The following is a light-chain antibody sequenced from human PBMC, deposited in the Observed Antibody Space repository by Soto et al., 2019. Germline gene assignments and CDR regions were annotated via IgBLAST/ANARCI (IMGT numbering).Light chain of an antibody. CDR3: QSYDTSLSVWV. CDR1: SSNIGAGHD. Sequence: QSVLTQPPSVSGAPGQRITISCTGSSSNIGAGHDVHWYQQRPGTAPKLLIYGNTNRPSGVPDRFAASKSGTSASLAITGLQAEDEADYYCQSYDTSLSVWVFGGGTKLTVL. J-gene: IGLJ3*02. V-gene: IGLV1-40*01. CDR2: GNT.